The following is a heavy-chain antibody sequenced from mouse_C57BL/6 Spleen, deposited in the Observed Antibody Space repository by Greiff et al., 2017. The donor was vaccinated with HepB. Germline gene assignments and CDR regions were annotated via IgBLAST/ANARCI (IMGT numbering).Heavy chain of an antibody. CDR2: INPNNGGT. CDR3: ARGHYYGGNYWYFDV. J-gene: IGHJ1*03. CDR1: GYTFTDYY. D-gene: IGHD1-2*01. V-gene: IGHV1-26*01. Sequence: VQLQQSGPELVKPGASVKISCKASGYTFTDYYMNWVKQSHGKSLEWIGDINPNNGGTSYNQKFKGKATLTVDKSSSTAYMELRSLTSEDSAVYYCARGHYYGGNYWYFDVWGTGTTVTVSS.